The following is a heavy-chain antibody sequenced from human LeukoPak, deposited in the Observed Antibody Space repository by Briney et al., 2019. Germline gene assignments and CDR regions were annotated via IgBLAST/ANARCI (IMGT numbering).Heavy chain of an antibody. J-gene: IGHJ4*02. CDR3: ARVSYCSGGSCYRFDY. CDR2: IRYDGSNK. D-gene: IGHD2-15*01. CDR1: GFTFSSYG. V-gene: IGHV3-30*02. Sequence: GGSLRLSCAASGFTFSSYGMHWVRQAPGKGLEWVAFIRYDGSNKYYADSVKGRFTISRDNSKNTLYLQMNSLRAEDTAVYYCARVSYCSGGSCYRFDYWGQGTLVTVSS.